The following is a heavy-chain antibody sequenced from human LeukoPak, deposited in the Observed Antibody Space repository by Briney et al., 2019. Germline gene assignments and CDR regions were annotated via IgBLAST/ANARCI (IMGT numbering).Heavy chain of an antibody. Sequence: GGSLRLSCAASGFTFSSYAMSWVRQAPGKGLEWVSSISSSSSYIYYADSVKGRFTISRDNAKNSLFLQMDSLRAEDTALYYCASGNYYYYYMDVWGKGTTVTVSS. J-gene: IGHJ6*03. CDR2: ISSSSSYI. CDR1: GFTFSSYA. V-gene: IGHV3-21*01. D-gene: IGHD2-15*01. CDR3: ASGNYYYYYMDV.